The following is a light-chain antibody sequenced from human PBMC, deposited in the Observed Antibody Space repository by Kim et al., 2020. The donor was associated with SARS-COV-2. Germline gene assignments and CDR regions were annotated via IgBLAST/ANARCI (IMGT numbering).Light chain of an antibody. CDR2: KAS. Sequence: DIQMNQSPSTLSASIGDRVTITCRASRNIATWVAWYQQKPGEAPRLLIYKASNLKSGVPSRFSGSGSGTEFTLTTDSLQADDLATYYCQQYNSYPWTFGQGTTLEI. CDR3: QQYNSYPWT. CDR1: RNIATW. V-gene: IGKV1-5*03. J-gene: IGKJ1*01.